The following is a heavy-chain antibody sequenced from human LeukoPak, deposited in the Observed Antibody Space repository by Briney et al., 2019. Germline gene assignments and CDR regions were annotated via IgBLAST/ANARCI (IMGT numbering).Heavy chain of an antibody. J-gene: IGHJ6*02. V-gene: IGHV1-69*01. CDR2: IIPIFGTA. Sequence: VASVKVSCKASGGTFSSYAISWVRQAPGQGLEWMGGIIPIFGTANYAQKFQGRVTITAGESTSTAYMELSSLRSEDTAVYYCARPWWSVRGYSGYDLYYYYYGMDVWGRGTTVTVSS. CDR3: ARPWWSVRGYSGYDLYYYYYGMDV. D-gene: IGHD5-12*01. CDR1: GGTFSSYA.